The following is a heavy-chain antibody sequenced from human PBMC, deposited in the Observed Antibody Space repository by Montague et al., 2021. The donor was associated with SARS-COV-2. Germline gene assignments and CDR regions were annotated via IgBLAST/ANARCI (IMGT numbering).Heavy chain of an antibody. CDR3: ARVGQGSSWYEVAFDI. J-gene: IGHJ3*02. CDR2: IYNSGGT. V-gene: IGHV4-59*01. CDR1: GGSISRYS. Sequence: SETLSLTCTVSGGSISRYSWTWIRQPPGKGLEWIGYIYNSGGTNYNPSLTSRVTISVDTSKNQFSLKLSSVAAADTAVYYCARVGQGSSWYEVAFDIWGQGTMVTVSS. D-gene: IGHD6-13*01.